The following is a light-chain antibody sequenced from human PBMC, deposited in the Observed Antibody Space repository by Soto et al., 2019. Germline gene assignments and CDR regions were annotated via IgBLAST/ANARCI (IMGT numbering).Light chain of an antibody. CDR2: DVN. CDR3: CSYAGNFDFV. Sequence: QSALTQPRSVSGSPGQSVTISCTGTTSDIGVYNYVSWYQHNPGKAPKVMIYDVNERPSGVPDRFSGSKSGNTASLTISGLQDEDEADYYCCSYAGNFDFVFGGGTKLTVL. J-gene: IGLJ2*01. V-gene: IGLV2-11*01. CDR1: TSDIGVYNY.